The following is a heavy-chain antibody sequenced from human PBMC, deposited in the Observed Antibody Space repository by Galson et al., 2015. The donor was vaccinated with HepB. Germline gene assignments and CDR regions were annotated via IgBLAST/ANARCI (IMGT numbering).Heavy chain of an antibody. CDR3: AKDTRIAARQPSGDY. Sequence: SLRLSCAASGFTFSSYAMSWVRQVPGKGLEWVSAISGSGGSTYYADSVKGRFTISRDNSKNTLYLQMNSLRAEDTAVYYCAKDTRIAARQPSGDYWGQGTLVTVSS. D-gene: IGHD6-25*01. V-gene: IGHV3-23*01. J-gene: IGHJ4*02. CDR2: ISGSGGST. CDR1: GFTFSSYA.